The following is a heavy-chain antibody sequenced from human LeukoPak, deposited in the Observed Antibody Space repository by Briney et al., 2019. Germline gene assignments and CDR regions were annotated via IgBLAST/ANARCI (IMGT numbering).Heavy chain of an antibody. D-gene: IGHD3-22*01. Sequence: ASVKVSCKVSGYTLTELSMHWVRQAPGKGLEWMGGFDPEDGETIYAQKFQGRVTMTEGTSTDTAYMELSSLRSEDTAVYYCATVPKHYYDSSGYYSWGQGTLVTVSS. CDR3: ATVPKHYYDSSGYYS. CDR1: GYTLTELS. V-gene: IGHV1-24*01. CDR2: FDPEDGET. J-gene: IGHJ4*02.